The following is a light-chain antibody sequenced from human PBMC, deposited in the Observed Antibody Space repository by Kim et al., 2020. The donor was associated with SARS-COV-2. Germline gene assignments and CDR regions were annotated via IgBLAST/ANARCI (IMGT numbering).Light chain of an antibody. V-gene: IGLV2-14*03. CDR1: SSDIGSYNY. CDR2: YVS. J-gene: IGLJ1*01. CDR3: SSYTRSSTNYV. Sequence: SFTLYCTGASSDIGSYNYVSWYQQHPGKAPKLMIYYVSNRPSGVSNRFSGSKSGNTASLTISGLQAEDEDDYYCSSYTRSSTNYVFGTGTKVTVL.